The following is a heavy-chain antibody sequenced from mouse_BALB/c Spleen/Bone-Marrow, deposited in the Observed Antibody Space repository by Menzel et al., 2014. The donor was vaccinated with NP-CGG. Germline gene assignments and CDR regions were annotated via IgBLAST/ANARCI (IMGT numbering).Heavy chain of an antibody. Sequence: DVHLVESGGGLVQPGASLRLSCATSGFTFTDYYMNWVRQPPGKALEWLGFIRNKANGYTTEYSESVKGRFTISRDNSQSILYLQMNTRRAEDSATYYCARDSRTTVSHFDYWGQGTTLTVSS. CDR3: ARDSRTTVSHFDY. V-gene: IGHV7-3*02. CDR2: IRNKANGYTT. J-gene: IGHJ2*01. CDR1: GFTFTDYY. D-gene: IGHD1-1*01.